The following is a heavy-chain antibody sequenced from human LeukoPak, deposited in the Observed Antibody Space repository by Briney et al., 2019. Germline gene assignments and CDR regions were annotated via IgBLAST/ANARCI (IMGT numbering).Heavy chain of an antibody. D-gene: IGHD3-22*01. CDR3: ARIFGYDSSGYYPPYLWFDP. CDR1: GFTFDDYA. V-gene: IGHV4-59*01. J-gene: IGHJ5*02. CDR2: IYYSGST. Sequence: GSLRLSCAASGFTFDDYAMHWIRQPPGKGLEWIGYIYYSGSTNYNPSLKSRVTISVDTSKNQFSLKLSSVTAADTTVYYCARIFGYDSSGYYPPYLWFDPWGQGTLVTVSS.